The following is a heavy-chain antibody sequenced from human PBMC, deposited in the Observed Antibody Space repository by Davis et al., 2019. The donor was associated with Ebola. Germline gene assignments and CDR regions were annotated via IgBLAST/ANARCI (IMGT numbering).Heavy chain of an antibody. CDR3: AMPDCSGADCFSVYIKS. CDR2: IWYDGSKK. V-gene: IGHV3-33*01. D-gene: IGHD2-21*02. Sequence: GESLKISCAASGFTFRSYSMHWVRHAPGKGLEWVAVIWYDGSKKYYSDSLKCRFTISRDNSNNMLYLQMNSLRAEDTAVYYCAMPDCSGADCFSVYIKSWGQGTLVTVSS. CDR1: GFTFRSYS. J-gene: IGHJ4*02.